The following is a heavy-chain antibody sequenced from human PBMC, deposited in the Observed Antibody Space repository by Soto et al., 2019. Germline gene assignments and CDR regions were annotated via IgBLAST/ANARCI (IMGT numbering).Heavy chain of an antibody. D-gene: IGHD1-26*01. V-gene: IGHV3-23*01. CDR2: ISGSGGST. J-gene: IGHJ4*02. CDR3: ARRGSGSYYDY. CDR1: GFTFSSYA. Sequence: EVQLLESGGGLVQPGGSLRLSCAASGFTFSSYAMRWVRQAPVKGLEWVSAISGSGGSTYYADSVKGRFTISRDNSKNTLYLKMNSLSAEDTAVDYCARRGSGSYYDYWGQGTLVTGSS.